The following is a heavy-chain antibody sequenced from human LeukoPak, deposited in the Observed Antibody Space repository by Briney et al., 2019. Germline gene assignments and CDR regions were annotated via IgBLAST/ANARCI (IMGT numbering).Heavy chain of an antibody. J-gene: IGHJ3*01. CDR3: AKSPGGVFIS. CDR1: RVATSRFD. Sequence: SETLSLTCALSRVATSRFDAGSVWQSPGKGLELIGYIYYSGTTNYSPSLKSRVSISVDTSKKQCSLKLTSVTAADTAVYYGAKSPGGVFISCGQGTMVTASS. D-gene: IGHD3-10*01. V-gene: IGHV4-59*01. CDR2: IYYSGTT.